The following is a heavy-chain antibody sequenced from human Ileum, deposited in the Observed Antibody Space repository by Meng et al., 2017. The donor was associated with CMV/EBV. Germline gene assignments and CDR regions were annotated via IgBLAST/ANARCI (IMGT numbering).Heavy chain of an antibody. V-gene: IGHV4-4*07. Sequence: VHLQGSAPGRGNRSESVPLTCTGSGGYISCYYWSWIRQPATKGLEWIGRVYSSGRTDYNPSLQSRVTMSVDTSKNQFSLKLSSVTAADTAVYYCARGSSSWAFDYWGQGTLVTVSS. CDR1: GGYISCYY. CDR3: ARGSSSWAFDY. J-gene: IGHJ4*02. CDR2: VYSSGRT. D-gene: IGHD2-2*01.